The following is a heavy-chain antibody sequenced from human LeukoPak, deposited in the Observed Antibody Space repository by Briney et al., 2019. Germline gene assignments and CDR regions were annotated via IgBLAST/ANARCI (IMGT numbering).Heavy chain of an antibody. Sequence: GGSLRLSCAASGFTFSSYAMHWVRQAPGKGLDGVAVISYDGSNKYYADSVKGRFTISRDNSKNTLYLQMNSLRAEDTAVYYCARGPAAHIIPFDYWGQGTLVTVSS. V-gene: IGHV3-30*04. CDR3: ARGPAAHIIPFDY. CDR1: GFTFSSYA. J-gene: IGHJ4*02. CDR2: ISYDGSNK. D-gene: IGHD6-13*01.